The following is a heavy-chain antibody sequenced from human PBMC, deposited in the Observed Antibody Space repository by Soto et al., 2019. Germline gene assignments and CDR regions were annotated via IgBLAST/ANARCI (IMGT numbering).Heavy chain of an antibody. CDR3: ARLMYTVTTYYYYAMDV. V-gene: IGHV1-18*04. J-gene: IGHJ6*02. CDR2: ISAYNGNT. CDR1: GYTFTSYG. Sequence: ASVKVSCKASGYTFTSYGISWVRQAPGQGLEWMGWISAYNGNTNYAQKLQGRVTMTTDTSTSTAYMELRSLRSDDTAVYYCARLMYTVTTYYYYAMDVWGQGTTVTVSS. D-gene: IGHD4-17*01.